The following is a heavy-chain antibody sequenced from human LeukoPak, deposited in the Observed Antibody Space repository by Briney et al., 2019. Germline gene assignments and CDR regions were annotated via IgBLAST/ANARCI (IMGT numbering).Heavy chain of an antibody. J-gene: IGHJ3*02. D-gene: IGHD3-10*01. V-gene: IGHV1-46*01. Sequence: ASVKVSCKASGYTFTSYYMHWVRQAPGQGLEWMGIFNPSGGSTSYAQKFQGRVTMTRDTSTSTVYMELSRLRSDDTAVYYCARAHGSGSYYQGLDAFDIWGQGTMVTVSS. CDR3: ARAHGSGSYYQGLDAFDI. CDR2: FNPSGGST. CDR1: GYTFTSYY.